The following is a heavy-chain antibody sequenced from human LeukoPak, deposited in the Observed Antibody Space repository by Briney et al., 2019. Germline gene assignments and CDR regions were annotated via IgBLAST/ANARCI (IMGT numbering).Heavy chain of an antibody. D-gene: IGHD4-23*01. V-gene: IGHV4-59*01. CDR2: ISYSGYT. J-gene: IGHJ4*02. CDR1: GGSINSYY. CDR3: ARGRNDNGGMFFDS. Sequence: PSETLSLTCTVSGGSINSYYWSWIRQAPGKGLEWIGFISYSGYTSYSPSLKSRVAISVDPSKSQFSLRLSSMTAADTAIYYCARGRNDNGGMFFDSWAQGTLVTVSS.